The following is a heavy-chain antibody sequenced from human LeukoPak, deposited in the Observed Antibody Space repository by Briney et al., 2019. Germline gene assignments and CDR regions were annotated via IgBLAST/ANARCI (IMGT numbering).Heavy chain of an antibody. CDR2: INPSGGST. Sequence: ASVKVSCKASGYTFTSYYMHWVRQAPGQGLEWMGIINPSGGSTSYAQKFQGRVTMTRDMSTSTVYMELSSLRSDDTAMYYCARANNWNYALGYWGQGTLVTVSS. D-gene: IGHD1-7*01. CDR3: ARANNWNYALGY. J-gene: IGHJ4*02. CDR1: GYTFTSYY. V-gene: IGHV1-46*01.